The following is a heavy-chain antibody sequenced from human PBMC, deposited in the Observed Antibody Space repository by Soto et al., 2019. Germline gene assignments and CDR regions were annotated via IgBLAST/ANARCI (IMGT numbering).Heavy chain of an antibody. D-gene: IGHD4-4*01. CDR3: ARGSVTPYYYYGMDV. Sequence: QVQLVESGGGVVQPGRSLRLSCAASGFIFSGYAMHWVRQAPGKGLEWVAVISHDGSNKDYADSVKGRFTISRDNSKNTLYLQMNSLRTEDTAVYSCARGSVTPYYYYGMDVWGQGTTVTVSS. J-gene: IGHJ6*02. CDR1: GFIFSGYA. CDR2: ISHDGSNK. V-gene: IGHV3-30-3*01.